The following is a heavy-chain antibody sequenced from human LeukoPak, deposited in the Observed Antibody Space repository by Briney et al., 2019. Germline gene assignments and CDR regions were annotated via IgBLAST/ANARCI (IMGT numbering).Heavy chain of an antibody. J-gene: IGHJ4*02. CDR2: MNPNSGNT. D-gene: IGHD2-2*01. CDR1: GYTFTSYD. Sequence: ASAKVSCKASGYTFTSYDINWVRQATGQGLEWMGWMNPNSGNTGYAQKFQGRVTMTTDTSTSIAYMEVRSLRSDDTAVYYCARVAVAAAPADYWGQGTLVTVSS. CDR3: ARVAVAAAPADY. V-gene: IGHV1-8*02.